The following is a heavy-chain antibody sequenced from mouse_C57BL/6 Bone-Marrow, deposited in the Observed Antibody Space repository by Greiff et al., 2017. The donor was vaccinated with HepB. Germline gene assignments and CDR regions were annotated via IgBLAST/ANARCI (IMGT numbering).Heavy chain of an antibody. V-gene: IGHV5-12*01. Sequence: EVQLVESGGGLVQPGGSLKLSCAASGFTFSDYYMYWVRQTPEKRLEWVAYISNGGGSTYYPDTVKGRFTISRDNAKNTLYLQMSRLKSEDTAMYYCARQPRQLRLLYAMDYWGQGTSVTVSS. CDR1: GFTFSDYY. J-gene: IGHJ4*01. CDR2: ISNGGGST. D-gene: IGHD3-2*02. CDR3: ARQPRQLRLLYAMDY.